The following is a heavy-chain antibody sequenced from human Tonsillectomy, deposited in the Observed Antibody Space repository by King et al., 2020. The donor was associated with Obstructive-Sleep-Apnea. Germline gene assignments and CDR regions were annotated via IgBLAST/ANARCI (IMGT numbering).Heavy chain of an antibody. V-gene: IGHV4-4*02. D-gene: IGHD2/OR15-2a*01. Sequence: QLQESGPGLVKPSGTLSLTCAVSGGSISSTNWWSWVRQPPGKGREWIGEIYHSGSTNYNPSLKNRVTISIDKSENQFSLKLTSMTAADTAVYYCAGGNSTSPGYWGQGTLVTVSS. CDR2: IYHSGST. CDR3: AGGNSTSPGY. J-gene: IGHJ4*02. CDR1: GGSISSTNW.